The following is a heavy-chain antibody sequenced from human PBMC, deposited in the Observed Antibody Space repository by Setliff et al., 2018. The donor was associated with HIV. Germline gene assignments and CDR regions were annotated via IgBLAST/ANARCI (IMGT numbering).Heavy chain of an antibody. CDR2: IGSSGVTT. D-gene: IGHD4-17*01. CDR3: ATYTYGSSRLDY. V-gene: IGHV3-23*01. Sequence: GGSLRLSCAASGFTFTSYALSWVRPAPGKGLEWVSAIGSSGVTTYYGGSVKGRFTISRDNSRNMVYLQMSGLRAEDTAVYYCATYTYGSSRLDYWGQGSLVTVSS. J-gene: IGHJ4*02. CDR1: GFTFTSYA.